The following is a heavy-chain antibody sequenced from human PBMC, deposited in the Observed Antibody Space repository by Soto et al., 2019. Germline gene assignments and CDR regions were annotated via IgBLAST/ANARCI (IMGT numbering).Heavy chain of an antibody. CDR1: GFTFSSYA. CDR3: ASVGYNWNDGWVDY. Sequence: GGSLRLSCAASGFTFSSYAMHWVRQAPGKGLEYVSAISSNGGSTYYANSVKGRFTISRDNSKSTLYLQMGSLRAEDMAVYYCASVGYNWNDGWVDYWGQGTLVTVSS. V-gene: IGHV3-64*01. J-gene: IGHJ4*02. CDR2: ISSNGGST. D-gene: IGHD1-20*01.